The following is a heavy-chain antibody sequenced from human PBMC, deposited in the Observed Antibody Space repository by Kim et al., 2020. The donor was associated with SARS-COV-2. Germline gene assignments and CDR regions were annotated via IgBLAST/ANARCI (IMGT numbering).Heavy chain of an antibody. V-gene: IGHV3-30*02. Sequence: RFTISRDNSKNTLYLQMNSLRAEDTAVYYCAKDKYGSGSYYRSRYYGMDVWGQGTTVTVSS. D-gene: IGHD3-10*01. J-gene: IGHJ6*02. CDR3: AKDKYGSGSYYRSRYYGMDV.